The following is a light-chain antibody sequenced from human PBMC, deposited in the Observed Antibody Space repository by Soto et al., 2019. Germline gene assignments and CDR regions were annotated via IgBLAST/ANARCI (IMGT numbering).Light chain of an antibody. Sequence: EIVLTQSPGTLSLSPGERATLSCRVSQSFSTSYLAWYQHKPGQAPRLLIYNTFNRATGIPDRFSGSGSGTDFTLTISRLVPEDFAVYYCQQYGGSPFTFGPGTKVDIK. CDR1: QSFSTSY. V-gene: IGKV3-20*01. CDR3: QQYGGSPFT. J-gene: IGKJ3*01. CDR2: NTF.